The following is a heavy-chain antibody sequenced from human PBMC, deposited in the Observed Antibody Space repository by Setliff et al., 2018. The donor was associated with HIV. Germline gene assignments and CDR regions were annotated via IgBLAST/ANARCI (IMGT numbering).Heavy chain of an antibody. CDR2: ISFSGTT. CDR1: GGSFSGSY. CDR3: VRGGGEHYDFLSGHYTPWGDF. Sequence: SETLSLTCGVFGGSFSGSYWSWIRQSPGKGLEWIGEISFSGTTNYNPSLKSRVTISIDTSKEWFSLQLTSVTRADTATYYCVRGGGEHYDFLSGHYTPWGDFWGQGTLVTVSS. J-gene: IGHJ4*02. V-gene: IGHV4-34*01. D-gene: IGHD3-3*01.